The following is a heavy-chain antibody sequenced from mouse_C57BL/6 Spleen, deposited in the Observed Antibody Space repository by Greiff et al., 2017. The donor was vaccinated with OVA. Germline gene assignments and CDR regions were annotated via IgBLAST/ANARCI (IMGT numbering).Heavy chain of an antibody. Sequence: EVQLQQSGPELVKPGASVKMSCKASGYTFTDYNMHWVKQSHGKSLEWIGYINPNNGGTSYNQKFKGKATLTVNKSSSTAYMELRSLTSEDSAVYYCARKGLGDNFAMDYWGQGTSVTVSS. V-gene: IGHV1-22*01. CDR2: INPNNGGT. CDR3: ARKGLGDNFAMDY. J-gene: IGHJ4*01. D-gene: IGHD3-1*01. CDR1: GYTFTDYN.